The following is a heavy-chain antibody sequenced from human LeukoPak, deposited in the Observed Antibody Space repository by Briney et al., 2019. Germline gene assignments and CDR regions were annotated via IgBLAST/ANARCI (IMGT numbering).Heavy chain of an antibody. CDR1: GYTFTSYG. Sequence: ASVKVSCKASGYTFTSYGINWVRQAPGQGLEWMGWISAYNGNTKYAQKLQGRVTMTTDTSTSTAYMELRSLRSDDTAVYYCASFDYYDSSGLGLDYWGQGTLVTVSS. CDR2: ISAYNGNT. J-gene: IGHJ4*02. V-gene: IGHV1-18*01. CDR3: ASFDYYDSSGLGLDY. D-gene: IGHD3-22*01.